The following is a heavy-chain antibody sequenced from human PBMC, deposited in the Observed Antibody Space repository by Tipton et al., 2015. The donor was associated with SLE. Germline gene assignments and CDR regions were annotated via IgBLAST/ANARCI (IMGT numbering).Heavy chain of an antibody. CDR3: ARDTGDSSSSVFDY. CDR2: IYYSGST. Sequence: LRLSCTVSGGSISSHYWSWIRQPPGKGLEWIGYIYYSGSTNHNPSLKSRVTISVDTSKNQFSLKLSSVTAADTAVYYCARDTGDSSSSVFDYWGQGTLVTVSS. D-gene: IGHD6-6*01. V-gene: IGHV4-59*11. CDR1: GGSISSHY. J-gene: IGHJ4*02.